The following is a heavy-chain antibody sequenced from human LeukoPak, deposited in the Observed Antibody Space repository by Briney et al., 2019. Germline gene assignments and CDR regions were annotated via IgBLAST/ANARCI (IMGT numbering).Heavy chain of an antibody. J-gene: IGHJ3*02. D-gene: IGHD4-23*01. V-gene: IGHV3-21*01. Sequence: GGSLRLSCGASGFTFSTYAMNWVRQTPGKGLEWVSSISSSSSYIYYADSVKGRFTISRDNAKNSLYLQMNSLRAEDTAVYYCARRASTVVTPVDAFDIWGQGTMVTVSS. CDR1: GFTFSTYA. CDR3: ARRASTVVTPVDAFDI. CDR2: ISSSSSYI.